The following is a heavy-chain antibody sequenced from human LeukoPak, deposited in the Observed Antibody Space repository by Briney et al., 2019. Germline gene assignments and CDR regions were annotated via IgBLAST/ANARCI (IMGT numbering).Heavy chain of an antibody. CDR3: ARVVALSYYYGMDV. Sequence: SSETLSLTCTVSGYSISSGYYWSWIRQPPGKGLEWIGYIYYSGSTYYNPSLKSRVTISVDTSKNQFSLKLSSVTAADTAVYYCARVVALSYYYGMDVWGQGTTVTVSS. V-gene: IGHV4-30-4*01. CDR2: IYYSGST. CDR1: GYSISSGYY. D-gene: IGHD4/OR15-4a*01. J-gene: IGHJ6*02.